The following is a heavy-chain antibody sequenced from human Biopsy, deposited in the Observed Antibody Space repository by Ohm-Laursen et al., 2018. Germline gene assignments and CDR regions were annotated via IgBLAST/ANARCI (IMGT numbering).Heavy chain of an antibody. CDR3: ARGTGRYYVYGAFDI. D-gene: IGHD1-26*01. J-gene: IGHJ3*02. Sequence: PPGTLSLTCTVSDGSINSYYWNWIRQPPGKRLEWIGNIYYSGSTNYNPSLKSRVTMSVDTSKNQFSLNLRSVTAADTAVYYCARGTGRYYVYGAFDIWGQGTVVTVSS. CDR2: IYYSGST. V-gene: IGHV4-59*12. CDR1: DGSINSYY.